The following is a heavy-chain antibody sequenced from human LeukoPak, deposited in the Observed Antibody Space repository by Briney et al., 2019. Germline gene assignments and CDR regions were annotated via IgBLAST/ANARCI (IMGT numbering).Heavy chain of an antibody. CDR3: AKGDGSSTSCCLFDP. CDR2: ISGSGGST. V-gene: IGHV3-23*01. D-gene: IGHD2-2*01. CDR1: GFTFSSYA. Sequence: GGSLRLSCAASGFTFSSYAMSWVRQAPGKRLEWVSAISGSGGSTYYADSVKGRFTISRDNSKNTLYLQMNSLRAEDTAVYYCAKGDGSSTSCCLFDPWGQGTLVTVSS. J-gene: IGHJ5*02.